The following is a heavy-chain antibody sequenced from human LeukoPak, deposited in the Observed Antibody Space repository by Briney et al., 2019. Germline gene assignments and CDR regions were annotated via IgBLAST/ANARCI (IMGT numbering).Heavy chain of an antibody. CDR2: IYNDGGNK. D-gene: IGHD6-6*01. V-gene: IGHV3-30*03. CDR3: ARDIRQLVPLWYFDY. J-gene: IGHJ4*02. Sequence: PGGSLRLSCAASGFTVSSNYMSWVRQAPGKGLEWVAVIYNDGGNKYYADSVKGRFTISRDNSKNTLYLQMNSLRAEDTAVYYCARDIRQLVPLWYFDYWGQGTLVTVSS. CDR1: GFTVSSNY.